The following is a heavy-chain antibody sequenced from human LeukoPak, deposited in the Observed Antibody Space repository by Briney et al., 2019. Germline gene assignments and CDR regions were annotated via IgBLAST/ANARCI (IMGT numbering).Heavy chain of an antibody. J-gene: IGHJ4*02. CDR2: ISSSSSYI. CDR3: ARDRASHCYRCNVDY. Sequence: GGSLRLSCAASGFTFSSYSMNWVRQAPGKGLEWVSSISSSSSYIYYADSVKGRFTISRDNAKNSLYLRMNSLRAEDTAVYYCARDRASHCYRCNVDYWGQGTLVTVSS. D-gene: IGHD2-2*02. CDR1: GFTFSSYS. V-gene: IGHV3-21*01.